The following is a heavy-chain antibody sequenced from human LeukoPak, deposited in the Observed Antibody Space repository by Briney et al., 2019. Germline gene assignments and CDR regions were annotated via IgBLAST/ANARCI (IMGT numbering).Heavy chain of an antibody. J-gene: IGHJ6*02. Sequence: RASVKVSCKASGGTFSSYAISWVRQAPGQGLEWMGRIIPILGIANYAQKFQGRVTITADKSTSTAYMELSSLRSEDTAVYYCAGSGVDYGDYGLYYYGMDVWGQGTTVTVSS. CDR2: IIPILGIA. CDR1: GGTFSSYA. V-gene: IGHV1-69*04. CDR3: AGSGVDYGDYGLYYYGMDV. D-gene: IGHD4-17*01.